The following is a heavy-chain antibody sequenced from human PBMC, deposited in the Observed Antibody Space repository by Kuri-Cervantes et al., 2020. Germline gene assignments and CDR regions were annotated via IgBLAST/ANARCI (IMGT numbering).Heavy chain of an antibody. D-gene: IGHD7-27*01. Sequence: SETLSLTCTVSGGSVSSGSYYWSWIRQPPGKGLEWIGYIYYSGSTNYNPSLKSRVTISVDTSKNQFSLKLSSVTAADTAVYYCARLSWGEVFFDYWGQGTLVTVSS. CDR1: GGSVSSGSYY. CDR3: ARLSWGEVFFDY. J-gene: IGHJ4*02. CDR2: IYYSGST. V-gene: IGHV4-61*01.